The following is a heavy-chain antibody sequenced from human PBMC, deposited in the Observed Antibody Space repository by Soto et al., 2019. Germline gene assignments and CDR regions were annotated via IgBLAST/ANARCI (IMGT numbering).Heavy chain of an antibody. CDR3: ARDPSKWFGEYFDY. J-gene: IGHJ4*02. D-gene: IGHD3-10*01. CDR1: GFTFSSYA. Sequence: QTXGSLRLSCAASGFTFSSYAMHWVRQAPGKGLEWVAVISYDGSNKYYADSVKGRFTISRDNSKNTLYLQMNSLRAEDTAVYYCARDPSKWFGEYFDYWGQGTLVTVSS. CDR2: ISYDGSNK. V-gene: IGHV3-30-3*01.